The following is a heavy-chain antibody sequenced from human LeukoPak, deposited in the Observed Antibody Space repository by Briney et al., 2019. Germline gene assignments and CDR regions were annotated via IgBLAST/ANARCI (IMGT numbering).Heavy chain of an antibody. CDR1: GLIVSDNY. J-gene: IGHJ4*02. Sequence: GGSLRLSCEGSGLIVSDNYMSWVRQAPGKGLEWVSVIYSGGSTFYADSVKGRFTISRDISKNTLYLEMNSLRVEDTAVYYCASIGEEMVRGVIANYWGQGTLVTVSS. D-gene: IGHD3-10*01. CDR2: IYSGGST. CDR3: ASIGEEMVRGVIANY. V-gene: IGHV3-53*01.